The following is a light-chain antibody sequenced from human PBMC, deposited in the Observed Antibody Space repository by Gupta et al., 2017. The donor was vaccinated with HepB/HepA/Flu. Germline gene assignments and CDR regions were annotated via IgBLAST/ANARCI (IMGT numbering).Light chain of an antibody. J-gene: IGLJ2*01. Sequence: QSALTQPASVSGSPGQSITISCTGTSSDVGGYNYVSWYQQHPGKAPKLMIYDVSNRPSGVSNRFSGSKSGNTASLTISGLQAEDEADDYCSSYTSSSTPVVFGGGTKLTVI. CDR1: SSDVGGYNY. CDR2: DVS. V-gene: IGLV2-14*01. CDR3: SSYTSSSTPVV.